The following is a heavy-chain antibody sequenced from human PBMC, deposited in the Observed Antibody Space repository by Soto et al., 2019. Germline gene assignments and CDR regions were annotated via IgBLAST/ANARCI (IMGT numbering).Heavy chain of an antibody. Sequence: GGSLRLSCAASGFTFSDHYMSWIRQAPGKGLEWVSYIRSSGSTIYYADSVKGRFTIPRDNAKNSLYLQMNSLRAEDTAVYYCASKLDCTSSSCYAGGWFDPWGQGTLVTVSS. CDR2: IRSSGSTI. D-gene: IGHD2-2*01. J-gene: IGHJ5*02. CDR3: ASKLDCTSSSCYAGGWFDP. V-gene: IGHV3-11*01. CDR1: GFTFSDHY.